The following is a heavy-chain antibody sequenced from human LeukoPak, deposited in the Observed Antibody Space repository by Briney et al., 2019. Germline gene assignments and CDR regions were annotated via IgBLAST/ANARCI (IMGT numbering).Heavy chain of an antibody. CDR3: ARATASPLDY. CDR1: GYTFTSYD. D-gene: IGHD2-21*02. J-gene: IGHJ4*02. Sequence: ASVKVSCKASGYTFTSYDIHWVRQATGQGLEWVGWMNPKSGHTGDTQKFQGRVTMTSNTSRSTAYMELSSLRSEDTAVYYCARATASPLDYWGQGTLVTVSS. V-gene: IGHV1-8*01. CDR2: MNPKSGHT.